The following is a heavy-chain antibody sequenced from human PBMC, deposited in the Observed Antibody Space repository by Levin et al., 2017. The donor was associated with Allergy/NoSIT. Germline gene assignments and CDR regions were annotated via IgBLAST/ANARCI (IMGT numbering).Heavy chain of an antibody. Sequence: KPGESLKISCAASGFTFSNAWMSWVRQAPGKGLEWVGRIKSKTDGGTRDYAAPVKGKFTISRDDSKNTLYLQMNSLKTEDTAVYYCTTDRGYYDSRAYFRYYYYGMDVWGQGTTVTVSS. D-gene: IGHD3-22*01. V-gene: IGHV3-15*01. CDR2: IKSKTDGGTR. CDR1: GFTFSNAW. CDR3: TTDRGYYDSRAYFRYYYYGMDV. J-gene: IGHJ6*02.